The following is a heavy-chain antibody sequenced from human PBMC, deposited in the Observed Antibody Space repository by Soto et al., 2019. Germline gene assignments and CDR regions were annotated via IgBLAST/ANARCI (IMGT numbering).Heavy chain of an antibody. Sequence: VGSLRLSCAASGFTFSSYILNWVRQAPGEGLEWVSSISSSTYIYYADSVKGRFTISRDNAKNSLYLQMNSLRAEDTAVYYCARVYSSGWYDYWGQGTLVTVSS. D-gene: IGHD6-19*01. CDR1: GFTFSSYI. V-gene: IGHV3-21*01. CDR2: ISSSTYI. CDR3: ARVYSSGWYDY. J-gene: IGHJ4*02.